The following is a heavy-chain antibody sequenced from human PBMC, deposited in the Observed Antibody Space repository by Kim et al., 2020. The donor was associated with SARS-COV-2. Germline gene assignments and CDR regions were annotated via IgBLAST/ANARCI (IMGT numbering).Heavy chain of an antibody. D-gene: IGHD2-21*01. CDR3: WAGGCGRPTHIDY. J-gene: IGHJ4*01. V-gene: IGHV4-59*12. Sequence: SETLSLTCAVSGGSISTYYWSWFRQPPGKGLEWMGDVNYSGSTNYNPSLMSRVTISVDTSNNHFSLKLTSVTAAATAAYYCWAGGCGRPTHIDYWG. CDR2: VNYSGST. CDR1: GGSISTYY.